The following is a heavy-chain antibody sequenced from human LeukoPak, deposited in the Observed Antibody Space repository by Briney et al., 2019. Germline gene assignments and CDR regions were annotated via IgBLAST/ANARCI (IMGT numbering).Heavy chain of an antibody. CDR1: GFTFRDYG. CDR3: ARDRAPLYYDFWSGYCLDY. J-gene: IGHJ4*02. Sequence: GGSLRLSCAASGFTFRDYGMHWVRQAPGKGLEWVAFIRYDGSEKYYADSVKGRFTFSRDNAKNTLYLQMGSLRAEDMAVYYCARDRAPLYYDFWSGYCLDYWGQGTLVTVSS. D-gene: IGHD3-3*01. V-gene: IGHV3-30*02. CDR2: IRYDGSEK.